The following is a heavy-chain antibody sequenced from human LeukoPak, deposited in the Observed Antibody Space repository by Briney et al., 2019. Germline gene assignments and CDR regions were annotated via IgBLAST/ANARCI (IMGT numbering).Heavy chain of an antibody. CDR2: IIPIFGTA. CDR1: GYTFTGYY. V-gene: IGHV1-69*06. D-gene: IGHD6-19*01. CDR3: ARGGLAPQGRGLRPLYYFDY. J-gene: IGHJ4*02. Sequence: GASVKVSCKASGYTFTGYYMHWVRQAPGQGLEWMGGIIPIFGTANYAQKFQGRVTITADKSTSTAYMELSSLRSEDTAVYYCARGGLAPQGRGLRPLYYFDYWGQGTLVTVSS.